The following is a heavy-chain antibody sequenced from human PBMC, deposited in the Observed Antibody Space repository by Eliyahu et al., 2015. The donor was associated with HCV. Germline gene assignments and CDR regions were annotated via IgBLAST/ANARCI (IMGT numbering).Heavy chain of an antibody. Sequence: QVQLQQWGAGLLKPSETLSLTCAVYGGSFSGYYWSWIRQPPGKGLEWIGEINHSGSTNYNPSLKSRVTISVDTSKNQFSLKLSSVTAADTAVYYCAREVGVTTVHYFDYWGQGTLVTVSS. V-gene: IGHV4-34*01. CDR1: GGSFSGYY. D-gene: IGHD4-17*01. J-gene: IGHJ4*02. CDR2: INHSGST. CDR3: AREVGVTTVHYFDY.